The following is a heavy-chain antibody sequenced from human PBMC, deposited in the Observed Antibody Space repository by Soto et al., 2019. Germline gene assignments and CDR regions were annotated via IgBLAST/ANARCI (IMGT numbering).Heavy chain of an antibody. V-gene: IGHV1-46*04. CDR3: ARVSWREKYGMDV. CDR1: GYTFTNYY. CDR2: INPGGGST. J-gene: IGHJ6*02. Sequence: ASVKVSCKASGYTFTNYYMHWVRQAPGQGLEWMGVINPGGGSTRYAQKLKGRITMARDTSTSTVYMELSSLRSEDTAVYYCARVSWREKYGMDVWGQGTTVTVSS.